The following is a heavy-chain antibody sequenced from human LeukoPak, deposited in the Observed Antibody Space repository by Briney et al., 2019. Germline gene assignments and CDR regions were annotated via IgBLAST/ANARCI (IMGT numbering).Heavy chain of an antibody. CDR3: AKNRGLIAATRTYYYYYMDV. V-gene: IGHV3-30*02. J-gene: IGHJ6*03. Sequence: PGGSLRLSCAASGFTFSTYGMHWVRQPPGRGLEWVAFIRYDGSNTYYADSVKGRFTISRDNSKNTLYLQMNSLRAEDTAVYYCAKNRGLIAATRTYYYYYMDVWGKGTTVTVSS. D-gene: IGHD6-13*01. CDR2: IRYDGSNT. CDR1: GFTFSTYG.